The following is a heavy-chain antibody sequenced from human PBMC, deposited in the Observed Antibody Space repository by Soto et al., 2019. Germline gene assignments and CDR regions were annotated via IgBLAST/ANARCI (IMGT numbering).Heavy chain of an antibody. CDR3: ARSGYSSGWYFDY. J-gene: IGHJ4*02. V-gene: IGHV4-38-2*01. CDR2: IYHSGST. Sequence: PSETLSLTCAVSGYSISSGYYWGWIRQPPGKGLEWIGSIYHSGSTYYNPSLKSRVTISVDTSKNQFSLKLSSVTAADTAVYYCARSGYSSGWYFDYWGQGTLVTVS. CDR1: GYSISSGYY. D-gene: IGHD6-19*01.